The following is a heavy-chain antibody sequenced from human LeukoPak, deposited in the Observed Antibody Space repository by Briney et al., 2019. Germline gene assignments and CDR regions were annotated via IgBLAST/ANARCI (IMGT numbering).Heavy chain of an antibody. CDR1: GFTFSSYG. D-gene: IGHD4-23*01. V-gene: IGHV3-30*18. J-gene: IGHJ6*02. Sequence: GGSLRLSCAAPGFTFSSYGMHWVRQAPGEGLEWVAVISYDGSNKYYADSVKGRFTISRDNSKNTLYLQMNSLRAEDTAVYYCPKDDYGGNSPYYYFYYGMDVWGQGTTVTVSS. CDR3: PKDDYGGNSPYYYFYYGMDV. CDR2: ISYDGSNK.